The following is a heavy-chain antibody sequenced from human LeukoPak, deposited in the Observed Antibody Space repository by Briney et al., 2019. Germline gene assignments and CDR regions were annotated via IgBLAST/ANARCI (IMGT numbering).Heavy chain of an antibody. CDR2: INPSGGST. J-gene: IGHJ4*02. D-gene: IGHD1-26*01. V-gene: IGHV1-46*03. CDR3: ARDVVSTGEPKWELRGGYFDY. Sequence: ASVKVSCKASGYTFTSYYMHWARQAPGQGLEWMGIINPSGGSTSYAQKFQGRVTMTRDTSTSTVYMELSSLRSEDTAVYYCARDVVSTGEPKWELRGGYFDYWGQGTLVTVSS. CDR1: GYTFTSYY.